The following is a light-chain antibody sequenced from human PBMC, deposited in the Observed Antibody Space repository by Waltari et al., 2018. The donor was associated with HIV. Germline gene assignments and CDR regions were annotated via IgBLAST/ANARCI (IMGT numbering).Light chain of an antibody. CDR1: SSNIGDNY. CDR2: ENN. J-gene: IGLJ1*01. CDR3: GTWDTSLTSGYV. Sequence: QSVLTQPPSVSAAPGQKVTISCSGSSSNIGDNYVPWYQQPPGTPPKLLIYENNQRPSGIPDRFSGSKSATSATLDITGLQTGDEADYYCGTWDTSLTSGYVFGTGTKVTVL. V-gene: IGLV1-51*02.